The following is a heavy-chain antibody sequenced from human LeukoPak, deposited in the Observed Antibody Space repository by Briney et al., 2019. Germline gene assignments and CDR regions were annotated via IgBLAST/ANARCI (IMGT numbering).Heavy chain of an antibody. V-gene: IGHV3-23*01. D-gene: IGHD3-10*01. J-gene: IGHJ4*02. CDR2: IRGSGGSSGGTT. Sequence: PGGSLRLSCAASGFTFTSYAMTWVRQAPGKGLEWVATIRGSGGSSGGTTDYADSVKGRFTISRDNPKNTLFLQMNSLRAEDTAVYCCAKDKGLLRGLFDYWGQGTLVTVSS. CDR1: GFTFTSYA. CDR3: AKDKGLLRGLFDY.